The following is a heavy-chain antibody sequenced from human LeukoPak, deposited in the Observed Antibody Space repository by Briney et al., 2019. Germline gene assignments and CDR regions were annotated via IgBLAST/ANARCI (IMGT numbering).Heavy chain of an antibody. V-gene: IGHV4-38-2*02. Sequence: SETLSLTCTVSGYSISSGYYWGWIRQPPGKGLEWIGSIYHSGSTYYNPSLKSRVTISVDTSKNQFSLKLSSVTAADTAVYYCARVWGGYMDVWGKGTTVTGSS. D-gene: IGHD3-16*01. CDR3: ARVWGGYMDV. CDR1: GYSISSGYY. CDR2: IYHSGST. J-gene: IGHJ6*03.